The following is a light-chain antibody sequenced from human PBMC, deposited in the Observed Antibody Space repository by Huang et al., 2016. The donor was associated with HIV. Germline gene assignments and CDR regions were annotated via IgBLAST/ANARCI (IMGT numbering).Light chain of an antibody. V-gene: IGKV1-NL1*01. CDR2: AAS. CDR3: QQYYSTPWT. J-gene: IGKJ1*01. Sequence: DIQMTQSPSSLSASVGDRVNITCRATKGISNALAWYQQKTGKDPKILVYAASRLESGVPARFSGSGSGTDYTLTISSLQPEDFATYYCQQYYSTPWTFGQGTKVDIK. CDR1: KGISNA.